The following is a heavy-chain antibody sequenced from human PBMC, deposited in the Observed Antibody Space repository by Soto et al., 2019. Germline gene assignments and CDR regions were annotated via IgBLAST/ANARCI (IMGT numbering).Heavy chain of an antibody. Sequence: QVQLVQSGAEVKKPGSSVKVSCKASGGTFSSYAISWVRQAPGQGLEWMGGIIPIFGTANYAQKFQGRVTITADESTRTAYMGLSRLRSEDTAVYYCASPHNWNYVGAFDIWGQGTMVTVSS. V-gene: IGHV1-69*01. D-gene: IGHD1-7*01. CDR1: GGTFSSYA. CDR2: IIPIFGTA. CDR3: ASPHNWNYVGAFDI. J-gene: IGHJ3*02.